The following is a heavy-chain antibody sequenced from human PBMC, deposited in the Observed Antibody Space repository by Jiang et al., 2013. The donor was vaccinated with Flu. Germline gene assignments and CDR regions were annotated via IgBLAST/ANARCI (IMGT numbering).Heavy chain of an antibody. J-gene: IGHJ5*02. CDR1: GFTVRNNY. CDR3: ARRGPSIAVASYKGWLDP. Sequence: LLESGGGLVQPGGSLRLSCVASGFTVRNNYMSWVRQAPGKGLEWVSVIYSGGQTYYADSVKGRFTISRDNSKNMLYLQMNSLRAEDTAVYYCARRGPSIAVASYKGWLDPWGQGILVTVSS. V-gene: IGHV3-66*01. CDR2: IYSGGQT. D-gene: IGHD6-13*01.